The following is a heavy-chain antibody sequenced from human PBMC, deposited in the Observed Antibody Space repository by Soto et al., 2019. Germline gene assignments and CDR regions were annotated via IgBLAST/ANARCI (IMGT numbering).Heavy chain of an antibody. D-gene: IGHD1-1*01. Sequence: DVQLVESGGGLIQPGGSLRLSCAAFGLTVSGKKYMAWVRQAPGKGLEWVSGVYDTDGTYYADSVKGRFTSSRDSSKTIVYLQMNSLRPDDTAVYYCASWRLLEHAYDFWGLGTTVTVSS. J-gene: IGHJ3*01. CDR3: ASWRLLEHAYDF. CDR2: VYDTDGT. CDR1: GLTVSGKKY. V-gene: IGHV3-53*01.